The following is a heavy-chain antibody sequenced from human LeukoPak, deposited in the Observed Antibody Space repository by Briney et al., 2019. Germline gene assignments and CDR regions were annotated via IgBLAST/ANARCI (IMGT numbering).Heavy chain of an antibody. CDR1: GFTFSSYG. CDR3: AKYGAAAGHGLDWFDP. D-gene: IGHD6-13*01. J-gene: IGHJ5*02. V-gene: IGHV3-30*18. Sequence: GGSLRLSCAASGFTFSSYGMHWVRQAPGMGLEWVAVISYDGSNKYYADSVKGRFTISRDNSKNTLYLQMNSLRAEDTAVYYCAKYGAAAGHGLDWFDPWGQGTLVTVSS. CDR2: ISYDGSNK.